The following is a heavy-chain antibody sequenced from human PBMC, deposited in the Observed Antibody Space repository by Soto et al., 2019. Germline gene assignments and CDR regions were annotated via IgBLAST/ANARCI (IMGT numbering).Heavy chain of an antibody. V-gene: IGHV1-69*01. Sequence: QVQLVQSGAEVKKPGSSVKVSCKASGGTFSSYAISWVRQAPGQGLEWMGGIIPIFGTANYAQKFQGRVTITADESTSTAYMELSSLRSEDTAVYYCARDRGIAVAGNPNSFDYWGQGTLVTVSS. D-gene: IGHD6-19*01. J-gene: IGHJ4*02. CDR3: ARDRGIAVAGNPNSFDY. CDR2: IIPIFGTA. CDR1: GGTFSSYA.